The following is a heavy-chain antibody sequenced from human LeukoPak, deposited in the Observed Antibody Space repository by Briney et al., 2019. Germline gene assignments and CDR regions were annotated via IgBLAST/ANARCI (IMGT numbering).Heavy chain of an antibody. Sequence: PGGSLRLSCAASGFTVNTFEMNWVRQAPGKGLEWVSYINSRDNVIYYADSVEGRFTISRDNAKNSLSLQMNSLRAEDTAVYYCARGGYCTSTLCYSLNAFDLWGQGTGVTVSS. V-gene: IGHV3-48*03. CDR1: GFTVNTFE. J-gene: IGHJ3*01. CDR3: ARGGYCTSTLCYSLNAFDL. CDR2: INSRDNVI. D-gene: IGHD2-2*01.